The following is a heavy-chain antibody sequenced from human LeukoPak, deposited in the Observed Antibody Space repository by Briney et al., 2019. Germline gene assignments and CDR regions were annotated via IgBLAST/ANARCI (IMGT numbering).Heavy chain of an antibody. J-gene: IGHJ3*02. D-gene: IGHD3-9*01. V-gene: IGHV4-34*01. CDR2: INHSGNT. Sequence: SETLSLTCVVNDGSFSGYYWNWIRQPLGKGLEWIGEINHSGNTNYNPSLKSRVTISVDTSKNQFSLKLSSVTAADTAVYYCARGGFTIFIWGQGTMVTVSS. CDR1: DGSFSGYY. CDR3: ARGGFTIFI.